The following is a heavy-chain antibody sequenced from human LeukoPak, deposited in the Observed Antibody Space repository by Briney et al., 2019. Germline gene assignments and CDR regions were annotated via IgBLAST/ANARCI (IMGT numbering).Heavy chain of an antibody. D-gene: IGHD2-2*02. CDR3: AKGGGYCSSTSCYTAPGSYYYYYYMDV. Sequence: PGGSLRLSCAASGFTFDDYAMHWVRQAPGKGLEWVSVISWDGGSTYYADSVKGRFTISRDNSKNSLYLQMNSLRAEDTALYYCAKGGGYCSSTSCYTAPGSYYYYYYMDVWGKGTTVTVSS. CDR2: ISWDGGST. J-gene: IGHJ6*03. CDR1: GFTFDDYA. V-gene: IGHV3-43D*04.